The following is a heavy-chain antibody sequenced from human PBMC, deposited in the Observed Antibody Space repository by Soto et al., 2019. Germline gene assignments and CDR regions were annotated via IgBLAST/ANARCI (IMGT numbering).Heavy chain of an antibody. CDR1: GYSFTSYR. J-gene: IGHJ6*02. CDR3: AISSSYYYYGMDV. D-gene: IGHD6-13*01. V-gene: IGHV5-51*01. CDR2: IYPGDSDT. Sequence: GESLKISCKGSGYSFTSYRIGWVRQMPGKGLEWMGIIYPGDSDTRYSPSFQGQVTISADKSISTAYLQWSSLKASDTAMYYCAISSSYYYYGMDVWGQGTTVTVSS.